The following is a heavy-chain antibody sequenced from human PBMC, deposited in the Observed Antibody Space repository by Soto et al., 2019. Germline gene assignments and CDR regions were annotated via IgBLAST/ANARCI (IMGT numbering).Heavy chain of an antibody. J-gene: IGHJ6*02. CDR2: IIPIFNTA. D-gene: IGHD4-17*01. V-gene: IGHV1-69*01. CDR3: ARVRPTDYVGNYNNGMDV. CDR1: GGTLSNYA. Sequence: QVQLVQSGAEVKKRGSSVKVSCKASGGTLSNYAFTWVRQAPGQGLEWMGGIIPIFNTANYAQKFQGRVTITADESTSTAYMEVNSLRSEDTAVYYCARVRPTDYVGNYNNGMDVWGQGTTVTVSS.